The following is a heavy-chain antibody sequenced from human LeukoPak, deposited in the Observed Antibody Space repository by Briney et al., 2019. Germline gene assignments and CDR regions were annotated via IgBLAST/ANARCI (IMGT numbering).Heavy chain of an antibody. D-gene: IGHD3-22*01. CDR3: TPIYYDSSANCFDP. CDR1: GFTFSGSA. J-gene: IGHJ5*02. CDR2: IRSKANSYAT. V-gene: IGHV3-73*01. Sequence: PGGSLRLSCAASGFTFSGSAMHWVRQASGKGLEWVGRIRSKANSYATAYAASVRGRFTISRDDSKNTAYLQMNSLKTEDTAVYYCTPIYYDSSANCFDPWGQGTLVTVSS.